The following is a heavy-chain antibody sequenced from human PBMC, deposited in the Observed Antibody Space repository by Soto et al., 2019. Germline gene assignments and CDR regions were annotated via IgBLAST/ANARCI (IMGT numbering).Heavy chain of an antibody. CDR2: HYSGGST. CDR1: GFSVSSNY. CDR3: ARHRHPRGTVGATSPLDP. V-gene: IGHV3-53*01. D-gene: IGHD1-26*01. J-gene: IGHJ5*02. Sequence: GGSLRLSCAISGFSVSSNYLSWVRQAPGKGLEWVSVHYSGGSTYYADSVQGRFTISRDKSNNTLYLQMRRVRAEDTAVYFCARHRHPRGTVGATSPLDPWGQGTQVT.